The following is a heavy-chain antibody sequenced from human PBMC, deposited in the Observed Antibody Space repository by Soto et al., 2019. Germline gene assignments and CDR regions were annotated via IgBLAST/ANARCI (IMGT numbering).Heavy chain of an antibody. Sequence: PSETLSLTCTVSGGSVSSASYYWTWIRQPPGKGLEWIGYIYYTGSTNYNPSLKSRVTMSVVTSTNQFSLTLTSVTAADAAVYYCARDIRGYSRAFDSWGRGTLVTVSS. CDR1: GGSVSSASYY. CDR3: ARDIRGYSRAFDS. CDR2: IYYTGST. J-gene: IGHJ4*02. D-gene: IGHD5-18*01. V-gene: IGHV4-61*01.